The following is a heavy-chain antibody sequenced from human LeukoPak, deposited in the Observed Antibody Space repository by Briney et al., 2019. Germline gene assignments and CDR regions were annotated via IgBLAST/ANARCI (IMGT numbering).Heavy chain of an antibody. CDR3: ARASGYYYGSGSYAGSYDAFDI. V-gene: IGHV1-46*01. CDR2: INPSGGST. D-gene: IGHD3-10*01. J-gene: IGHJ3*02. Sequence: ASVKVSCKASGYTFTSYYMHWVRQAPGQGLEWVGIINPSGGSTSYAQKFQGRVTMTRDTSTSTVYMELSSLRSEDTAVYYCARASGYYYGSGSYAGSYDAFDIWGQGTMVTVSS. CDR1: GYTFTSYY.